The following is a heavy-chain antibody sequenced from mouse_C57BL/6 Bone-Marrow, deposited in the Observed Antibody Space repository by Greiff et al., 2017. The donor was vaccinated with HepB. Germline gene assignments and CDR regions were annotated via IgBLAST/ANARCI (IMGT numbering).Heavy chain of an antibody. D-gene: IGHD1-1*01. CDR2: INPNNGGT. CDR3: ARSTTVVAQWYFDV. CDR1: GYTFTDYN. Sequence: EVQLQQSGPELVKPGASVKIPCKASGYTFTDYNMDWVKQSHGKSLEWIGDINPNNGGTIYNQKFKGKATLTVDKSSSQAYMELRSLTSEDTAVYYCARSTTVVAQWYFDVWGTGTTVTVSS. J-gene: IGHJ1*03. V-gene: IGHV1-18*01.